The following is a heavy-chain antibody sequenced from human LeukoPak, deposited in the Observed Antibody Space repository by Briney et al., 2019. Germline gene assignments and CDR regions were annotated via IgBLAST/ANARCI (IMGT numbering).Heavy chain of an antibody. D-gene: IGHD2-21*01. V-gene: IGHV4-34*01. CDR2: INHSGST. J-gene: IGHJ5*02. CDR1: GGSFSGDY. Sequence: SETLSLTCAVYGGSFSGDYWSWIRQPPGKGLEWIGEINHSGSTNYNPSLKSRVTISVDTSKNQFSLKLSSVTAADTAVYYCARAQYSRFDPWGQGTLVTVSS. CDR3: ARAQYSRFDP.